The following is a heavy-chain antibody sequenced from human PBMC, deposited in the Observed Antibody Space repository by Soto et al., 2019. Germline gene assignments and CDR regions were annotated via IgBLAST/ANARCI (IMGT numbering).Heavy chain of an antibody. J-gene: IGHJ4*02. Sequence: LSETTSLTCTVSGGSISSSSYYWGWIRQPPGKGLEWIGSIYYSGNTYPNPSLKSRVTISVDTSKNQFSLKLSSVTAADTAVYYCARHARSSWYEDDYFDYWGQGTLVTVSS. CDR2: IYYSGNT. CDR3: ARHARSSWYEDDYFDY. CDR1: GGSISSSSYY. V-gene: IGHV4-39*01. D-gene: IGHD6-13*01.